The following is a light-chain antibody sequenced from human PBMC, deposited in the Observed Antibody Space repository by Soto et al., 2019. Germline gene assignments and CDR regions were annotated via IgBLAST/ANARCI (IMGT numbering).Light chain of an antibody. Sequence: DIQLTQSPYSLSASVGDRVTITCRASQDIGTLLEWYQQKPGKVPKLLISAASTLQSGVPSRFSGSGSGTRFTLTISGLLPEDVVNYYCQKDNCCPFTFGGGTKVESK. CDR3: QKDNCCPFT. CDR2: AAS. CDR1: QDIGTL. V-gene: IGKV1-27*01. J-gene: IGKJ4*01.